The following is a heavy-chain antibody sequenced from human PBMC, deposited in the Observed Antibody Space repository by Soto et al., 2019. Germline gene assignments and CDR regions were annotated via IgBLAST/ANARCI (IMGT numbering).Heavy chain of an antibody. J-gene: IGHJ6*02. Sequence: GESLKISCKGSGYTFTSYWIGWVRQMPGKGPEWMGIIYPGDSDTKYNPSFQGQVTISADKSITTTYLQWSSLKASDTAIYYCAASIFYYGMDVWGQGTTVTVSS. CDR2: IYPGDSDT. CDR3: AASIFYYGMDV. CDR1: GYTFTSYW. V-gene: IGHV5-51*01.